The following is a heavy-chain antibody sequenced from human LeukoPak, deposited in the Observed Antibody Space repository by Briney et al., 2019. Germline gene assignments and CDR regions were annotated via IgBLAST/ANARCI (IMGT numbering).Heavy chain of an antibody. CDR2: ISPDSGGT. V-gene: IGHV1-2*02. CDR3: ARDFLSDSSDYYYVWFDP. Sequence: ASVKVSCKASGYTFTGYYMHWARQAPGQGLEWMGWISPDSGGTNYAQKFQGRVTMTRDTSISTAYMELSRLRSDDTAIYYCARDFLSDSSDYYYVWFDPWGQGTLVTVSS. D-gene: IGHD3-22*01. J-gene: IGHJ5*02. CDR1: GYTFTGYY.